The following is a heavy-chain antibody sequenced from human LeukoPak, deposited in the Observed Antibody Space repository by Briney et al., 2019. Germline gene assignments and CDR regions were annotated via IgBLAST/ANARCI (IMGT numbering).Heavy chain of an antibody. Sequence: PGGSLRLSCAASGFTFSSYAMSWVRQAPGKGLEWVSAISGSGGSTYYADSVKGRFTISRDNSKNTLYLQMNSLRAEDTAVYYCAKDDYDSSGYYYYFDYWGQGTLVTVSS. D-gene: IGHD3-22*01. J-gene: IGHJ4*02. CDR3: AKDDYDSSGYYYYFDY. CDR1: GFTFSSYA. V-gene: IGHV3-23*01. CDR2: ISGSGGST.